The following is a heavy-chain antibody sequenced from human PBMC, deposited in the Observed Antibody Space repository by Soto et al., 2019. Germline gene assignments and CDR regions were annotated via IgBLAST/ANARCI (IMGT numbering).Heavy chain of an antibody. D-gene: IGHD4-17*01. CDR3: ARGGTTFPGDFVDY. J-gene: IGHJ4*02. CDR2: IYYSGTA. CDR1: GGSVNSGGYY. Sequence: SETLSLTCTVSGGSVNSGGYYWTWIRQHPGKGLEWIGYIYYSGTAYYNPSLKRRVSISLDPSKNQFSLKLSSVTAADTAVYYCARGGTTFPGDFVDYWAQGTLVTVSS. V-gene: IGHV4-31*03.